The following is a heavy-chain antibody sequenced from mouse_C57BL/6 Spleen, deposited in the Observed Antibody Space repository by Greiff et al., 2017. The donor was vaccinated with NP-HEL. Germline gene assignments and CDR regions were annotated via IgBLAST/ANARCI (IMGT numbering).Heavy chain of an antibody. V-gene: IGHV1-81*01. CDR2: IYPRSGNT. J-gene: IGHJ1*03. D-gene: IGHD1-1*01. CDR1: GYTFTSYG. Sequence: QVQLQQSGAELARPGASVKLSCKASGYTFTSYGISWVKQRTGQGLEWIGEIYPRSGNTYYNEKFKGKATLTADKSSSTAYMELRSLTSEDSAVYICARTESVTTVVTTRCFDVWGTGTTVTVSS. CDR3: ARTESVTTVVTTRCFDV.